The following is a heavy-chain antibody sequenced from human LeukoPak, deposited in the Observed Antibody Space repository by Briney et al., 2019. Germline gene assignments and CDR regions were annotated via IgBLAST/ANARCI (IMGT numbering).Heavy chain of an antibody. CDR1: GFTFSSYE. J-gene: IGHJ3*02. V-gene: IGHV3-48*03. CDR3: AREGRGWGDSSGYYKSAFDI. CDR2: ISSSGSTI. Sequence: PGGSLRLSCAASGFTFSSYEMNWVRQAPGKGLEWVSYISSSGSTIYYADSVKGRFTISRDNAKNSLYLQMNSLRAEDTAVYYCAREGRGWGDSSGYYKSAFDIWGQGTMVTVSS. D-gene: IGHD3-22*01.